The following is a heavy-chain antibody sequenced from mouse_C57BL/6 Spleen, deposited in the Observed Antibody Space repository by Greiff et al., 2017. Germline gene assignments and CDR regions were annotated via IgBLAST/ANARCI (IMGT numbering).Heavy chain of an antibody. Sequence: EVQLQQSGPELVKPGASVKISCKASGYTFTDYYMNWVKQSNGKSLEWIGDINPNNGGTSYNQKFKGKATLTVDKSSSTAYMELRSLTSEDSAVYYCAREGAYGSSFDYWGQGTTLTVSS. CDR3: AREGAYGSSFDY. CDR1: GYTFTDYY. J-gene: IGHJ2*01. D-gene: IGHD1-1*01. CDR2: INPNNGGT. V-gene: IGHV1-26*01.